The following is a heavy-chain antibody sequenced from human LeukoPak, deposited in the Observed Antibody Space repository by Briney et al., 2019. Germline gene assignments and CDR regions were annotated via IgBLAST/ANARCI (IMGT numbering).Heavy chain of an antibody. V-gene: IGHV4-38-2*02. CDR3: ARGKFSGGNYHIDY. Sequence: SETLSLTCTVSGYSISSGYYWGWIRQPPGKGLEWIGSIYHSGSTYYNPSLKSRVTISVDTSKNQFSLKLSSVTAADTAIYYCARGKFSGGNYHIDYWGQGTLVTVSS. J-gene: IGHJ4*02. CDR1: GYSISSGYY. CDR2: IYHSGST. D-gene: IGHD1-26*01.